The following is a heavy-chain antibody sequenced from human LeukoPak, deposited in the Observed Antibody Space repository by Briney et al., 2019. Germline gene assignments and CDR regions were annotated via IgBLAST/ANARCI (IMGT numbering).Heavy chain of an antibody. D-gene: IGHD3-22*01. J-gene: IGHJ4*02. CDR2: IYYSGST. CDR1: GGSISSSSYY. V-gene: IGHV4-39*07. Sequence: SETLSLTCTVSGGSISSSSYYWGWIRQPPGKGLEWIGSIYYSGSTHYNPSLKSRVTISVDTSKNQFSLKLSSVTAADTAVYYCAGTYYYDSSGYYHYSLWGQGTLVTVSS. CDR3: AGTYYYDSSGYYHYSL.